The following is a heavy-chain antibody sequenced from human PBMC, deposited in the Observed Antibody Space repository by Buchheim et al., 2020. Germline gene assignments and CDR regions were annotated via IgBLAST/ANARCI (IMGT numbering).Heavy chain of an antibody. CDR2: ISYDGSNK. Sequence: QVQLVESGGGVVQPGRSLRLSCAASGFTFSSYGMHWFRQAPGKGLEWVAVISYDGSNKYYADSVKGRFTISRDNSKNTLYLQMNSLRAEETAVYYCAKDRASGTTFDYWGQRTL. CDR3: AKDRASGTTFDY. CDR1: GFTFSSYG. V-gene: IGHV3-30*18. J-gene: IGHJ4*02. D-gene: IGHD1-7*01.